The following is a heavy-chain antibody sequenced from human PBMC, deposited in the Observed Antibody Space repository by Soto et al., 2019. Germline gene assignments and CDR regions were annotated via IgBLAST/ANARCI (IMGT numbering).Heavy chain of an antibody. Sequence: SETLSLTCAVYGGSFSGYYWSWIRQPPGKGLEWIGEINHSGSTNYNPSLKSRVTISVDTSKNQFSLKLSSVTAADTAVYYCARPQDSPLDAFDIWGQGTMVTVSS. CDR1: GGSFSGYY. V-gene: IGHV4-34*01. D-gene: IGHD2-15*01. CDR3: ARPQDSPLDAFDI. CDR2: INHSGST. J-gene: IGHJ3*02.